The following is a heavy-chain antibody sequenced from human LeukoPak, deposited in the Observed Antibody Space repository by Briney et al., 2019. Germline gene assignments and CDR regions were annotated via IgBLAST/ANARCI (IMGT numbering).Heavy chain of an antibody. D-gene: IGHD3-16*01. J-gene: IGHJ4*02. CDR3: ARPRAYDSRDLDY. CDR1: GFTFSSYW. V-gene: IGHV3-74*01. CDR2: IDTDGTDT. Sequence: GGSLRLSCAVSGFTFSSYWMHWVRQAPGKGLVWVSRIDTDGTDTAYADSVKGRFAISRDNAKNTLYLQMNSLRAEDTAVYYCARPRAYDSRDLDYWGQGALVTVSS.